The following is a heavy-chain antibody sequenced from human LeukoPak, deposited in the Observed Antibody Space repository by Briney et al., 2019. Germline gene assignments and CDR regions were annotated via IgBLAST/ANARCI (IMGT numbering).Heavy chain of an antibody. J-gene: IGHJ4*02. CDR1: GFTFSSYW. V-gene: IGHV3-74*01. D-gene: IGHD3-22*01. CDR2: INSDGSST. CDR3: ARVLYYYDSSGYYYFPFDY. Sequence: GGSLRLSCAASGFTFSSYWMHWVRQAPGKGLVWVSRINSDGSSTSYADSVKGRFTISRDNAQNTLYLQMNSLRAEDTAVYYCARVLYYYDSSGYYYFPFDYWGQGTLVTVSS.